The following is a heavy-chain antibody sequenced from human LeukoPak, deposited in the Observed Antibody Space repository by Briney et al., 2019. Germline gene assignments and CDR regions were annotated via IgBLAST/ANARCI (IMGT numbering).Heavy chain of an antibody. CDR3: AHRDTTMVRVDN. CDR1: GITFRNAS. J-gene: IGHJ4*02. V-gene: IGHV3-15*01. CDR2: IKSKTGGGTT. D-gene: IGHD5-18*01. Sequence: PGGSLRLSRAASGITFRNASMSWVRQAPGKGLEWVGRIKSKTGGGTTDYAAPVKGRFTISRDDSKSTLYLQMNSLTTEDTAVYFCAHRDTTMVRVDNWGQGTLVTVSS.